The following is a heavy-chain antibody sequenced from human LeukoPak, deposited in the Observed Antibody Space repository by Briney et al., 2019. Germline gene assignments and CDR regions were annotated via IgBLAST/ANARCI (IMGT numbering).Heavy chain of an antibody. D-gene: IGHD3-10*01. CDR3: TRDYCGSGDAFDI. CDR2: IYYSGST. J-gene: IGHJ3*02. CDR1: GVSISSYY. V-gene: IGHV4-59*01. Sequence: SETLSLTCTVSGVSISSYYWSWIRQPPGKGLEWIGYIYYSGSTNYNPSLKSRVTISVDTSKNQFSLKLSCVTAADTPVYYCTRDYCGSGDAFDIWGQGTMVTVSS.